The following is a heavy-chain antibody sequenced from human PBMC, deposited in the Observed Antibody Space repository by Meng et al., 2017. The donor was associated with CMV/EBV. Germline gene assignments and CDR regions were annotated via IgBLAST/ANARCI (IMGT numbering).Heavy chain of an antibody. Sequence: SVKVSCKASGGTFSSYAISWVRQAPGQGLEWMGGIIPIFGTANYAQKFQGRVTITTDESTSTAYMELSSPKTEDTAVYYCARSQGDFWSGSDAFDIWGQGTMVTVSS. J-gene: IGHJ3*02. V-gene: IGHV1-69*05. CDR3: ARSQGDFWSGSDAFDI. D-gene: IGHD3-3*01. CDR2: IIPIFGTA. CDR1: GGTFSSYA.